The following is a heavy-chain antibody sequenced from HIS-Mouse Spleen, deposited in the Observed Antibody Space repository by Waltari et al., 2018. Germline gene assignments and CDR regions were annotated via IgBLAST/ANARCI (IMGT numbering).Heavy chain of an antibody. CDR1: GYTFTSHD. CDR2: MNPKHGNT. V-gene: IGHV1-8*01. D-gene: IGHD4-4*01. CDR3: ARGHDYSNYFDY. Sequence: QVQLVQSGAEVKKPGASVKVSCKASGYTFTSHDINWVRQATGQGLEWMGWMNPKHGNTGYAQKFQGRVTMTRDTSISTAYMELSSLRSEDTAVYDCARGHDYSNYFDYWGQGTLVTVSS. J-gene: IGHJ4*02.